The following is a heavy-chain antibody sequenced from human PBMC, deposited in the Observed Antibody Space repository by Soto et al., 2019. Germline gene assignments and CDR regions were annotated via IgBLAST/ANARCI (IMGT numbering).Heavy chain of an antibody. CDR2: ISYDGSNK. CDR1: GFTFSNYA. CDR3: ATPFTGGWYGFAFDI. D-gene: IGHD6-19*01. V-gene: IGHV3-30-3*01. J-gene: IGHJ3*02. Sequence: QVQLVESGGGVVQPGRSLRLSCAASGFTFSNYAMHWVRQAPGKGLEWVAVISYDGSNKYYADSVKGRFTISRDNSKNTLYLQMNSLRAEDTAVYYCATPFTGGWYGFAFDIWGQGTMVTVSS.